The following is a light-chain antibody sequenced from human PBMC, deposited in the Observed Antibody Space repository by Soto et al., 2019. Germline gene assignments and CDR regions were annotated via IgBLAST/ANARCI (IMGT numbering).Light chain of an antibody. CDR3: CSYAGSTPLYV. V-gene: IGLV2-23*01. CDR2: EGS. J-gene: IGLJ1*01. Sequence: QSVLTQPASVSGSPGQSITISCTGTSSDVGSYNLVSWYQQHPGKAPKLMIYEGSKRPSGVSNRFSGSKSGNTASLTISGLQAEDEAHYYCCSYAGSTPLYVFGTGTKLTGL. CDR1: SSDVGSYNL.